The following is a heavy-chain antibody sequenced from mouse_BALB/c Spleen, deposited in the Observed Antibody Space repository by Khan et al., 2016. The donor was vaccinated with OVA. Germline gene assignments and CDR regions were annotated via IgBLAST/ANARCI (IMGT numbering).Heavy chain of an antibody. CDR1: GYTFTSST. CDR3: ARVGPYHANDGAWFAY. J-gene: IGHJ3*01. Sequence: QVQLKQSGAELARPGASVKMSCKASGYTFTSSTMHWVKQRPGQGLEWIGYINPSNGYTNSNQKFRDTATLTADTSSSTAYMQLSSLTSEDSAVYYCARVGPYHANDGAWFAYWGQGTLVTVSA. CDR2: INPSNGYT. V-gene: IGHV1-4*01. D-gene: IGHD2-9*01.